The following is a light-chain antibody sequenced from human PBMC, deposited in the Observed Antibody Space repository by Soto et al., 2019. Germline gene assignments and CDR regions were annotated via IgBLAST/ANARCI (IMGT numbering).Light chain of an antibody. CDR3: QQYNNWPLALT. J-gene: IGKJ4*01. CDR2: GAS. CDR1: QNVKRN. Sequence: VVMTQSPATLCVAPGETATLSVRASQNVKRNLAWFQQKPGQAPRLLIYGASTRATGIPARFRGSGSGPEFTLTINSLPSEDFAVYYCQQYNNWPLALTFGGGTKVDIK. V-gene: IGKV3-15*01.